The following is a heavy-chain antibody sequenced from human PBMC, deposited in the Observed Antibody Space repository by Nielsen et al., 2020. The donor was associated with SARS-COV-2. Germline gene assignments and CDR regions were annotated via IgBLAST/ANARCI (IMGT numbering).Heavy chain of an antibody. CDR3: TRRHAFDI. J-gene: IGHJ3*02. Sequence: RQAPGKGLEWIGEINHSGSTNYNPSLKSRVTISVDTSKNQFSLKLSSVTAADTAVYYCTRRHAFDIWGQGTMVTVSS. CDR2: INHSGST. V-gene: IGHV4-34*01.